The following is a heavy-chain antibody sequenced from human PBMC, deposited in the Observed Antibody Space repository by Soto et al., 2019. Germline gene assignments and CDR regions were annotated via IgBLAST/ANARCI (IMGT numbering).Heavy chain of an antibody. CDR3: ATSVVMLGTHYFDS. CDR1: GFTFSTHS. D-gene: IGHD1-1*01. J-gene: IGHJ4*02. CDR2: ISTSSTYI. V-gene: IGHV3-21*06. Sequence: GGSLRLSCAASGFTFSTHSMYWVRQAPGKGLEWVSSISTSSTYIDYSDSVKGRFTISRDNAKNSLFLQMSSLRAEDTAVYFCATSVVMLGTHYFDSRGQGALVTVSS.